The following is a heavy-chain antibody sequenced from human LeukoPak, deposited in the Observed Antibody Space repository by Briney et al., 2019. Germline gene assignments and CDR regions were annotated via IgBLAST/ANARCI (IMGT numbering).Heavy chain of an antibody. CDR1: GFTFSSNA. J-gene: IGHJ6*02. CDR2: ISVSGSRA. D-gene: IGHD3-16*01. Sequence: PGGSLRLSCAASGFTFSSNAMSWVRQAPGKGLEWVSVISVSGSRAYYADFVKGRFTVSRDNSKNTVLLQMNSLRVEDTAVYYCTKDYDGMHAWGQGTTVTVSS. V-gene: IGHV3-23*01. CDR3: TKDYDGMHA.